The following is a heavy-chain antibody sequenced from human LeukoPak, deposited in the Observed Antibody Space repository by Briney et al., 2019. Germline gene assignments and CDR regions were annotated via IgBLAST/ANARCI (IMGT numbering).Heavy chain of an antibody. CDR3: ARDLSGYNSFDD. CDR2: IYSGGST. CDR1: GFTVSSNY. J-gene: IGHJ4*02. V-gene: IGHV3-66*01. D-gene: IGHD5-24*01. Sequence: GGSLRLSCAASGFTVSSNYMSWVRQAPGKGLEWVSSIYSGGSTYYTDPVKGRFTISRDNSKNTLYLQMNSQRAEDTAVYYCARDLSGYNSFDDWGQGTLVTASS.